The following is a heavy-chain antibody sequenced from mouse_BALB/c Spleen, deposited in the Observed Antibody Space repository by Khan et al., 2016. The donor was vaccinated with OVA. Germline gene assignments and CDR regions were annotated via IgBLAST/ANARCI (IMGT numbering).Heavy chain of an antibody. CDR3: ARNRDGGSYWYFDV. CDR2: MWIGGST. Sequence: QMQLEESGPGLVAPSQSLSITCTVSGFSLSRYSVHWVRQPPGKGLEWLGIMWIGGSTDYNSALKSRLSISKDNSKSPVFLKMNSLQTDDTAMYYCARNRDGGSYWYFDVWGAGTTVTVSS. CDR1: GFSLSRYS. V-gene: IGHV2-6-4*01. D-gene: IGHD3-3*01. J-gene: IGHJ1*01.